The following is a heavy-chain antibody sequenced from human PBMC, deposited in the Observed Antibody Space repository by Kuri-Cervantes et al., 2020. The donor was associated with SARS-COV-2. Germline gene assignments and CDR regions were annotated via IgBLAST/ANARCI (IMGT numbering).Heavy chain of an antibody. Sequence: GESLKISCAASGFAFSSYGMHWVRQAPGKGLEWVSYISSTGTTIYYADSVKGRFTISRDNARNSTYLQMNSLRAEDTAVYYCARDLRMGKSLDYWGQGTLVTVSS. CDR3: ARDLRMGKSLDY. CDR2: ISSTGTTI. V-gene: IGHV3-48*04. D-gene: IGHD7-27*01. CDR1: GFAFSSYG. J-gene: IGHJ4*02.